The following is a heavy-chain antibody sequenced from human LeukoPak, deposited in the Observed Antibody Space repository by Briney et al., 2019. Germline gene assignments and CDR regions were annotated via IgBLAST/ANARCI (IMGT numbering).Heavy chain of an antibody. CDR3: AKDREGYGDYLDAFDI. CDR1: GFTFSSYA. Sequence: GSLRLSCAASGFTFSSYAMTWVRQAPGQGLEWVSGISGTGDGTYYADSVKGRFTISRDNSKNTLYLQMHSLRAEDTAVYYCAKDREGYGDYLDAFDIWGQGTMVTVSS. CDR2: ISGTGDGT. V-gene: IGHV3-23*01. J-gene: IGHJ3*02. D-gene: IGHD4-17*01.